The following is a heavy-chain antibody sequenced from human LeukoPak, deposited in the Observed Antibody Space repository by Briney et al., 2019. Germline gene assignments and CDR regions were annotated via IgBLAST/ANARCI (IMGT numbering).Heavy chain of an antibody. CDR2: INYSGGT. V-gene: IGHV4-59*12. CDR1: GGSISSYY. CDR3: ARGDYYAGGGRNWFDH. D-gene: IGHD3-16*01. J-gene: IGHJ5*02. Sequence: SETLSLTCTVSGGSISSYYWSWIRQPPGKGLDWIGYINYSGGTNYKPSLKSRVTISVDTSMNQFSLKLSSVTAADTAVYYCARGDYYAGGGRNWFDHWGQGTLVTVSS.